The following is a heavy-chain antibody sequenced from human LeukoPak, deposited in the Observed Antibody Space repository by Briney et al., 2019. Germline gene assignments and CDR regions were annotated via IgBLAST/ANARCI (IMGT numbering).Heavy chain of an antibody. D-gene: IGHD3-16*01. CDR1: GGSISSYY. J-gene: IGHJ4*02. CDR3: ARGEFDGGVYFDY. Sequence: PSETLSVTCTVSGGSISSYYWSWIRQPPGKGLEWMGYIYYSGSTNYNPSLKSRVTISVATSKNQFSLKLSSVTAADTAVYYCARGEFDGGVYFDYWGQGTLVTVSS. V-gene: IGHV4-59*12. CDR2: IYYSGST.